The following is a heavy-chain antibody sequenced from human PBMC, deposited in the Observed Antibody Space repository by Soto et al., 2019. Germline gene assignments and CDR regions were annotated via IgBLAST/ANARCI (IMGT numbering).Heavy chain of an antibody. V-gene: IGHV3-23*01. D-gene: IGHD6-6*01. CDR3: AKDQPKYSSSSVYYYYYGMDV. CDR1: GFTFSSYA. Sequence: PAVSLRLSCAASGFTFSSYAMSWVRQAPGKGLEWVSAISGSGGSTYYADSVKGRFTISRDNSKNTLYLQMNSLRAEDTAVYYCAKDQPKYSSSSVYYYYYGMDVWGQGTTVTVSS. J-gene: IGHJ6*02. CDR2: ISGSGGST.